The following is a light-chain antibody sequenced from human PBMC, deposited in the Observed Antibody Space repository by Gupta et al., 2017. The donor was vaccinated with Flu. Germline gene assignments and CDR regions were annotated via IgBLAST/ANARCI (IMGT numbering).Light chain of an antibody. CDR2: YAP. Sequence: PAFQSVTPRERVTITCRARQSIGRCLHWYQQKPEQAPKLLINYAPKCETGVPSRFSGSGSGTDFTLTINGLQAEDSAAYYCQQSYSIPRTFGQGTKVEIK. V-gene: IGKV6D-21*02. J-gene: IGKJ1*01. CDR1: QSIGRC. CDR3: QQSYSIPRT.